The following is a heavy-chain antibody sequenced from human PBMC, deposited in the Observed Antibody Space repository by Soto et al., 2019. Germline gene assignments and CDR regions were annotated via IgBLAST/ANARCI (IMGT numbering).Heavy chain of an antibody. D-gene: IGHD6-25*01. CDR2: ISAYSSPI. Sequence: EVQLVESGGGLVKPGGSLRLSCVDSGFTCSSYSMNWVRQAPGKGLEWVSSISAYSSPIFYADSVKGRFTISRDNTKNSLYLQMNSLRAADTAVYYCVRGGRGYTRDDVFDVWGQGTMVTVSP. V-gene: IGHV3-21*06. J-gene: IGHJ3*01. CDR3: VRGGRGYTRDDVFDV. CDR1: GFTCSSYS.